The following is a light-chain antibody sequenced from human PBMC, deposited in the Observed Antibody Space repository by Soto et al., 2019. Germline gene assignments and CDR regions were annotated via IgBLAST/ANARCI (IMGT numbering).Light chain of an antibody. CDR2: EDN. J-gene: IGLJ1*01. V-gene: IGLV2-23*01. Sequence: QSALSQPASVSGSPGQSITISCTGTSSDVGSYNLVSWYQQHPGKAPKLMISEDNKRPSGVSNRFSGSKSGNTASLTISGLQAEDEADYYCCSYAGSSTYVFGTGTKLTVL. CDR3: CSYAGSSTYV. CDR1: SSDVGSYNL.